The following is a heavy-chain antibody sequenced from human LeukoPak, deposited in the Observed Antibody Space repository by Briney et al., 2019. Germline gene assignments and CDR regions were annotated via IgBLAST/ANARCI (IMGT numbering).Heavy chain of an antibody. D-gene: IGHD3-22*01. V-gene: IGHV4-34*01. Sequence: SETLSLTCAVYGGSFSGYYWSWIRQPPGKGLEWIGEINRSGSTNYNPSLKSRVTISVDTSKNQFSLKLSSVTAADTAVYYCARPQGQYYYDSSGYSALDYWGQGTLVTVSS. J-gene: IGHJ4*02. CDR2: INRSGST. CDR1: GGSFSGYY. CDR3: ARPQGQYYYDSSGYSALDY.